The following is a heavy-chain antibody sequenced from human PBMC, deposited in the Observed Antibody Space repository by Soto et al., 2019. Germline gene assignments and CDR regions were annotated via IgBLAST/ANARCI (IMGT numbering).Heavy chain of an antibody. D-gene: IGHD2-15*01. J-gene: IGHJ4*02. CDR2: ITNGGSNK. CDR3: AKDKVVAATGGFFDY. CDR1: GYNFNKYA. Sequence: GGSLRLSCVGSGYNFNKYAVSWVRQAPGKGLEWVAVITNGGSNKYYADSVKGRFTISRDNSKNTLYLQMNSLRAEDTAVYYCAKDKVVAATGGFFDYWGQGTLVTVSS. V-gene: IGHV3-30*18.